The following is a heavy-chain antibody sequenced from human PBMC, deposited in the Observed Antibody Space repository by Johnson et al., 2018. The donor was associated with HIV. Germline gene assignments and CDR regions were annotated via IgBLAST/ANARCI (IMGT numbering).Heavy chain of an antibody. D-gene: IGHD7-27*01. CDR1: GFTVSSNY. CDR2: IYSGGST. J-gene: IGHJ3*02. V-gene: IGHV3-66*01. CDR3: AKEIALTGERSDAFDI. Sequence: MQLVESGGALVQPGGSLRLSCAASGFTVSSNYMSWVRQAPGKGLEWVSVIYSGGSTYYADYVKGRFTISRDNSKNTLYLQMNSLRAEDTAVYYCAKEIALTGERSDAFDIWGQGTMVTVSS.